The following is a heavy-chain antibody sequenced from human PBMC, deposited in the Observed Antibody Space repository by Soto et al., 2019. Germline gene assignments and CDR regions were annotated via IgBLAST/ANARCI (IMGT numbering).Heavy chain of an antibody. J-gene: IGHJ4*02. Sequence: SETLSLTCTVSGGSISDFYWTWIRQPPGEGLEWIGYSDYTGSTNYNPSLKNRITISVDTSKNQFSLKLRSVTAADTAVYYCARGVGATHFDYWGQGALVTVS. D-gene: IGHD1-26*01. CDR1: GGSISDFY. CDR2: SDYTGST. CDR3: ARGVGATHFDY. V-gene: IGHV4-59*01.